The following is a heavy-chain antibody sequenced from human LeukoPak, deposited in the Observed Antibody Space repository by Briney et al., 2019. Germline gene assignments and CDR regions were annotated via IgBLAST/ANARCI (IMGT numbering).Heavy chain of an antibody. CDR2: IYYSGST. CDR3: ARATIGPGYDY. Sequence: SETLSLTCTVSGYSISSGYYWGWIRQPPGKGLEWIGYIYYSGSTNYNPSLKSRVTISVDTSKNQFSLKLSSVTAADTAVYYCARATIGPGYDYWGQGTLVTVSS. CDR1: GYSISSGYY. J-gene: IGHJ4*02. V-gene: IGHV4-38-2*02. D-gene: IGHD2-15*01.